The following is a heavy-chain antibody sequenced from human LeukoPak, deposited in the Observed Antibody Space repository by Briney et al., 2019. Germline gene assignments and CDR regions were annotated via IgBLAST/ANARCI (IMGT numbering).Heavy chain of an antibody. V-gene: IGHV3-23*01. J-gene: IGHJ6*03. CDR3: AKGGRRGYYYYYYMDV. CDR1: GFTVSSNY. CDR2: ISGSGGST. Sequence: GGSLRLSCAASGFTVSSNYMSWVRQAPGKGLEWVSAISGSGGSTYYADSVKGRFTISRDNSKNTLYLQMNSLRAEDTAVYYCAKGGRRGYYYYYYMDVWGKGTTVTVSS. D-gene: IGHD3-10*01.